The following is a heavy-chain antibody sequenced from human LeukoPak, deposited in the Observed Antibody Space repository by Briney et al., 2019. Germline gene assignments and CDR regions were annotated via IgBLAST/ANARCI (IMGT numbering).Heavy chain of an antibody. J-gene: IGHJ1*01. V-gene: IGHV1-8*01. CDR2: MNPNSGNT. Sequence: ASVKVSCKASGYTFTSYDINWVRQATGQGLEWMGWMNPNSGNTGYAQKFQGRVTMTRNTSISTAYMELSLRSEDTAVYYCARNGQQLRHFQHWGQGTLVTVSS. CDR1: GYTFTSYD. D-gene: IGHD6-13*01. CDR3: ARNGQQLRHFQH.